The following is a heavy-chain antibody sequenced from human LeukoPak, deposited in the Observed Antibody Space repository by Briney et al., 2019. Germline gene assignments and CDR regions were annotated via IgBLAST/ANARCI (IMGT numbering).Heavy chain of an antibody. CDR2: INPTGGGT. CDR3: ASAFRTRGFYAFDI. V-gene: IGHV1-46*01. J-gene: IGHJ3*02. D-gene: IGHD3-10*01. Sequence: GASVKVSCKASGYTFTRHYIQWVRQAPGQGLEWMGLINPTGGGTSYAQKFQGRVTMTRDTSTTTVYMDLSSLRSEDTAVYYCASAFRTRGFYAFDIWGQGTMLSVSS. CDR1: GYTFTRHY.